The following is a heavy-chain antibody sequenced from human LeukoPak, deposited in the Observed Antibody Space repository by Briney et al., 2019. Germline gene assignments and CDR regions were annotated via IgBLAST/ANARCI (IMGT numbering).Heavy chain of an antibody. V-gene: IGHV4-34*01. J-gene: IGHJ6*03. CDR2: INHSGST. Sequence: PSETLSLTCAVYGGSFSGYYWSWIRQPPGKGLEWIGEINHSGSTNYNPSLKSRVTISVDTSKNQFSLKLSSVTAADTAVYYCGRGNLLVVYAIPTYYYYYRDVWGKGPTVTVPS. CDR3: GRGNLLVVYAIPTYYYYYRDV. CDR1: GGSFSGYY. D-gene: IGHD2-8*02.